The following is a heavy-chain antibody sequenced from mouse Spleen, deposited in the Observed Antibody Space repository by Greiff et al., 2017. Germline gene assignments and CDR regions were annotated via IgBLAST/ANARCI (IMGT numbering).Heavy chain of an antibody. CDR3: ASGLYYYGSSSSPFAY. D-gene: IGHD1-1*01. J-gene: IGHJ3*01. Sequence: QVQLQQPGAELVMPGASVKLSCKASGYTFTSYWMHWVKQRPGQGLEWIGEIDPSDSYTNYNQKFKGKATLTVDKSSSTAYMQLSSLTSEDSAVYYCASGLYYYGSSSSPFAYWGQGTLVTVSA. CDR2: IDPSDSYT. CDR1: GYTFTSYW. V-gene: IGHV1-69*01.